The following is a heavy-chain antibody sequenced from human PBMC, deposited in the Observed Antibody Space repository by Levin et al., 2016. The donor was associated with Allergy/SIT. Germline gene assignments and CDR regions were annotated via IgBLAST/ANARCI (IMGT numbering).Heavy chain of an antibody. D-gene: IGHD6-6*01. Sequence: GKSLKISCAASGFTFSNAWMSWVRQAPGKGLEWVGRIKSKTDGGTTDYAAPVKGRFTISRDDSKNTLYLQMNSLKTEDTAVYYCTTVIPEGSSSSDYWGQGTLVTVSS. CDR2: IKSKTDGGTT. CDR1: GFTFSNAW. V-gene: IGHV3-15*01. CDR3: TTVIPEGSSSSDY. J-gene: IGHJ4*02.